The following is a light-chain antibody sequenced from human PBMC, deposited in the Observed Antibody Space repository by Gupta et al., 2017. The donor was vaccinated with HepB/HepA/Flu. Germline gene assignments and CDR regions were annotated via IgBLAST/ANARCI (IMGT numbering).Light chain of an antibody. CDR2: WAS. J-gene: IGKJ1*01. CDR3: QQYENTPTWT. CDR1: QSGLHTSNIRNY. V-gene: IGKV4-1*01. Sequence: DIVMTQSPDSLAVSLGERATINCKSSQSGLHTSNIRNYLAWYQQKPGQAPRLLIYWASIREAGVPDRFSGSGSGKDLTLAISSRQAEDVAGYYCQQYENTPTWTFGQGTKVEIK.